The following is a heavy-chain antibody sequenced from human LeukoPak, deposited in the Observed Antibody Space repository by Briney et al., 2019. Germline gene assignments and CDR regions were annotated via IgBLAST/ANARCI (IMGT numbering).Heavy chain of an antibody. CDR3: ARHAGYSSGWSPFDY. V-gene: IGHV4-39*01. CDR1: GGSISSSSYY. J-gene: IGHJ4*02. Sequence: SETLSLTCTVSGGSISSSSYYWGWLRQPPGKGLEWMGSIYYSGSTYYNPSLKSRVTISVDTSKNQFSLKLSSVTAADTAVYYCARHAGYSSGWSPFDYWGQGTLVTVSS. CDR2: IYYSGST. D-gene: IGHD6-19*01.